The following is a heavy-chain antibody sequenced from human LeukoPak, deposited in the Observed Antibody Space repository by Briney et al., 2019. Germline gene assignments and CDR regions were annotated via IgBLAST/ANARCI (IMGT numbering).Heavy chain of an antibody. CDR3: ARQPIQLWFYFDY. Sequence: SVKVSFKASGCTFSSYAISWVRPAPGQGREWMGGIIPNCCTANYAQKCQGRVTITADKSTSTAYMELSSLRSEDTAVYYCARQPIQLWFYFDYWGQGTLVTVSS. D-gene: IGHD5-18*01. V-gene: IGHV1-69*06. J-gene: IGHJ4*02. CDR1: GCTFSSYA. CDR2: IIPNCCTA.